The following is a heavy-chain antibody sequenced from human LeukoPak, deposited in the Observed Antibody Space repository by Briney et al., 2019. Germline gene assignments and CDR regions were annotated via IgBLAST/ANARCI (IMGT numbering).Heavy chain of an antibody. CDR2: FDREDGET. J-gene: IGHJ4*02. Sequence: VASVKVSCKVSGYTLTELSMHWVRQAPGKGLEWMGGFDREDGETIYAQKFQGRVTMTEDTSTDTAYMELSSLRSEDTAVYYCATDRLGYYGSGSYDPLDYWGQGTLVTVSS. V-gene: IGHV1-24*01. CDR1: GYTLTELS. CDR3: ATDRLGYYGSGSYDPLDY. D-gene: IGHD3-10*01.